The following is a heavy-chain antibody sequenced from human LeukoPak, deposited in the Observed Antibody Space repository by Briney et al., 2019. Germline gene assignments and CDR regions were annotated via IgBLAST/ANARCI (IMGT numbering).Heavy chain of an antibody. J-gene: IGHJ6*03. D-gene: IGHD6-13*01. CDR2: IRSKANSYAT. V-gene: IGHV3-73*01. CDR1: GFTFSGSA. Sequence: GGSLRLSCAASGFTFSGSAMHWVRQASGKWLEWVGRIRSKANSYATSYAASVKGRFTISRDDSKNTAYLQMNSLKTEDTAVYYCTSSRWGQQQLRANYYMDVWGKGTTVTISS. CDR3: TSSRWGQQQLRANYYMDV.